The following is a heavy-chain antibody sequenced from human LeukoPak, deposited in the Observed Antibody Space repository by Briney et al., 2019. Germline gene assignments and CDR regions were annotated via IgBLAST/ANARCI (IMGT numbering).Heavy chain of an antibody. CDR3: ATDREWLQFDS. V-gene: IGHV3-7*05. J-gene: IGHJ4*02. CDR2: IKPDGSEI. Sequence: QPGGSLRLSCAASGFAFSRSWMNWVRHAPGKGLEWVANIKPDGSEINYVDSVRGRFTISRDNARNSLYLQMNSLRTDDTAVYYCATDREWLQFDSWGQGTLVTVSS. CDR1: GFAFSRSW. D-gene: IGHD5-24*01.